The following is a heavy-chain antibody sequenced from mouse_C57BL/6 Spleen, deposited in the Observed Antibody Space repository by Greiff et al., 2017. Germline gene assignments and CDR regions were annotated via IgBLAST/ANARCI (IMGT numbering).Heavy chain of an antibody. CDR1: GYSFTGYY. CDR3: ARRYGSSYVYAMDY. D-gene: IGHD1-1*01. V-gene: IGHV1-42*01. J-gene: IGHJ4*01. CDR2: INPSTGGT. Sequence: EVQLQQSGPELVKPGASVKISCKASGYSFTGYYMNWVKQSPEKSLEWIGEINPSTGGTTYNQKFKAKATLTVDKSSSTAYMQLKSLTSEDSAVYYCARRYGSSYVYAMDYWGQGTSVTVSS.